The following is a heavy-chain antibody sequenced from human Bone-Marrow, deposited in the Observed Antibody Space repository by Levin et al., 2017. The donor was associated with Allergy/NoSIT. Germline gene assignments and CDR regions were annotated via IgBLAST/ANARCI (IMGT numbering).Heavy chain of an antibody. Sequence: GSLRLSCTVSGGSMSEYLWSWIRQSPGKGLEWIGNIQDSGITDYNPSLKSRVTLSVDTSKNQFSLTLTSVTAADTAVYYCARAKTIFGVEPWGQGTLVTVSS. J-gene: IGHJ5*02. CDR3: ARAKTIFGVEP. V-gene: IGHV4-59*01. CDR1: GGSMSEYL. CDR2: IQDSGIT. D-gene: IGHD3-3*01.